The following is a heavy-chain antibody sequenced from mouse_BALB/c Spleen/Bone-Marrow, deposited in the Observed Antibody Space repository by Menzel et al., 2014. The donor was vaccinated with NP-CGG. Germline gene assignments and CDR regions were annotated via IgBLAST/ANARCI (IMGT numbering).Heavy chain of an antibody. J-gene: IGHJ4*01. CDR3: ARFPIYYGNYGAMDY. V-gene: IGHV1S41*01. CDR2: IAPGSGST. CDR1: GYTFTSYW. D-gene: IGHD2-1*01. Sequence: DLVKPGASVKLSCKASGYTFTSYWINWIKPRPGQGLEWIGRIAPGSGSTYYNEMFKGKATLTVDTSSSTAYIQLSSLSSEDSAAYFCARFPIYYGNYGAMDYWGQGTSVTVSS.